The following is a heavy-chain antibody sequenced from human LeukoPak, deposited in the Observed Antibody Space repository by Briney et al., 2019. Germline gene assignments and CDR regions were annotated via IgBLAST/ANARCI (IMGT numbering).Heavy chain of an antibody. V-gene: IGHV3-49*03. D-gene: IGHD3-10*01. CDR2: IRSKAYGGTT. CDR3: TTEGYGSGSYYPGPDY. Sequence: RSLRLSCTASGFTFGGYAMSWFRQAPGKGLEWVGFIRSKAYGGTTEYAASVKGRFTISRDDSKSIAYLQMNSLKTEDTAVYYCTTEGYGSGSYYPGPDYWGQGTLVTVSS. CDR1: GFTFGGYA. J-gene: IGHJ4*02.